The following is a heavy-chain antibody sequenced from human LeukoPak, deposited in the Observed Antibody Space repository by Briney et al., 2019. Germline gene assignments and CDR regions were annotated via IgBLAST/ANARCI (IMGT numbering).Heavy chain of an antibody. J-gene: IGHJ3*02. Sequence: SETLSLTCTVSGGSISSGDYYWSWIRQPPGKGLEWIGYIYYSGSTYYNPSLKSRVTISVDTSKNQFSLKLSSVTAADTAVYYCARDQAPYYDRSGYHYSATAAAFDIWGQGTMVTVSS. CDR3: ARDQAPYYDRSGYHYSATAAAFDI. CDR2: IYYSGST. CDR1: GGSISSGDYY. D-gene: IGHD3-22*01. V-gene: IGHV4-30-4*08.